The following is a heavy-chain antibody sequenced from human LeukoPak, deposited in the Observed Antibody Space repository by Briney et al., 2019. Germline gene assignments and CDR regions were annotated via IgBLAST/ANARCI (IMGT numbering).Heavy chain of an antibody. CDR1: GFTFSRYW. Sequence: GGSLRLSCAVSGFTFSRYWMTWVRQAPGKGLEWVSSISSSSSYIYYADSVKGRFTISRDNAKNSLYLQMNSLRAEDTAVYYCARDRYYYCSGSYDNIFDYWGQGTLVTVSS. D-gene: IGHD3-10*01. CDR3: ARDRYYYCSGSYDNIFDY. V-gene: IGHV3-21*01. J-gene: IGHJ4*02. CDR2: ISSSSSYI.